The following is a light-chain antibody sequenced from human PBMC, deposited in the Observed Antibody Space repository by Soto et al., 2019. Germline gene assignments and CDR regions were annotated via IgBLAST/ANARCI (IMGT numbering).Light chain of an antibody. J-gene: IGKJ4*01. V-gene: IGKV1-39*01. CDR2: TAS. Sequence: DIQMTQSPSSLSASVGDRVTITCRASQNITNYLNWYQQKPGKAPKFLIYTASSLQSGVPSRFSGSGSATDFTLTITSLQPDDFSTYYCQQSYSTPLTFGGGTKVEIK. CDR1: QNITNY. CDR3: QQSYSTPLT.